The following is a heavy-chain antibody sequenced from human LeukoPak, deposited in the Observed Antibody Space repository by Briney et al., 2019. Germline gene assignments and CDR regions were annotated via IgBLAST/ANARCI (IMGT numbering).Heavy chain of an antibody. CDR2: INPNSGGT. CDR3: ARDSLPEYCSGGSCPDAFDI. J-gene: IGHJ3*02. Sequence: ASVKVSCKASGYTFTGYYMHWVRQAPGQGLEWMGWINPNSGGTNYAQKFQGRVTMTRDTSISTAYMELSRLRSDDTAVYYCARDSLPEYCSGGSCPDAFDIWGQGTMVTVSS. CDR1: GYTFTGYY. V-gene: IGHV1-2*02. D-gene: IGHD2-15*01.